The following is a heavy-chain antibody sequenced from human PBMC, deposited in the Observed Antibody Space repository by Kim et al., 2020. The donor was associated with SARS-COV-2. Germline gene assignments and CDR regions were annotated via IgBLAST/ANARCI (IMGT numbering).Heavy chain of an antibody. J-gene: IGHJ4*02. Sequence: SETLSLTCAVSGGSISSSNWWSWVRQPPGKGLEWIGEIYHSGSTNYNPSLKSRVTISVDKSKNQFSLKLSSVTAADTAVYYCARDPVGGSGSYLDYWGQGTLVNVSS. CDR2: IYHSGST. D-gene: IGHD3-10*01. CDR1: GGSISSSNW. CDR3: ARDPVGGSGSYLDY. V-gene: IGHV4-4*02.